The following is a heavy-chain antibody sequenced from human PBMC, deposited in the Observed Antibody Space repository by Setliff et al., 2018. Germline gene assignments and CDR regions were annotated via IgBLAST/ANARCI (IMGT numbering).Heavy chain of an antibody. CDR1: GFIFNTYG. CDR3: AKVIGGYPPKPSDY. CDR2: TWYDGINK. V-gene: IGHV3-30*02. Sequence: PGGSLRLSCGASGFIFNTYGMHWVRQAPGKGLEWVAFTWYDGINKYYADSVKGRSVISRDNSRNSCFLQLSSLRPEDTAVYYCAKVIGGYPPKPSDYWGQGTLVTVSS. J-gene: IGHJ4*02. D-gene: IGHD3-16*02.